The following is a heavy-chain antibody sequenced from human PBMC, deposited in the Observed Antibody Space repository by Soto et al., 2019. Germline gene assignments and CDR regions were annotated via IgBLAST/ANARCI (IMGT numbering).Heavy chain of an antibody. CDR3: ARGTIFGVVFVLRSGWFDP. J-gene: IGHJ5*02. D-gene: IGHD3-3*01. CDR1: GGSFSGYF. Sequence: QVQLQQWGAGLLKPSETLSLTCAVYGGSFSGYFWSWIRQPPGKGLEWIGEINHSGSTNYNPSLKSRVTISVDTPKNQFSLKLTSVTAADQAVYYCARGTIFGVVFVLRSGWFDPWGQGTLVTVSS. CDR2: INHSGST. V-gene: IGHV4-34*01.